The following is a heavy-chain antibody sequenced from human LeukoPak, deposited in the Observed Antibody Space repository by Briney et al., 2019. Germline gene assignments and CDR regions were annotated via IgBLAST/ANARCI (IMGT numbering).Heavy chain of an antibody. J-gene: IGHJ4*02. V-gene: IGHV3-30*03. CDR1: GFTFSSYG. Sequence: GGSLRLSCAASGFTFSSYGMHWVRQAPGKGLEWVAVISYDGSNKHYADPVKGRFTISRDNSKNTLYLQMNSLRAEDTAVYYCASLWFGELLYPFDYWGQGTLVTVSS. CDR3: ASLWFGELLYPFDY. CDR2: ISYDGSNK. D-gene: IGHD3-10*01.